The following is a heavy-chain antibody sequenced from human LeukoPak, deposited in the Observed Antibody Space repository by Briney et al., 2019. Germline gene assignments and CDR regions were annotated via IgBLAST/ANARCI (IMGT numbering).Heavy chain of an antibody. CDR3: AGPGPAAAGKRYFDL. Sequence: SVKVSCKASGYTFTSYGISWVRQAPGQGLEWMGWISAYNGNTSYAQKFQGRVTMTRDTSTSTVYMELSSLRSEDTAVYYCAGPGPAAAGKRYFDLWGRGTLVTVSS. CDR2: ISAYNGNT. D-gene: IGHD6-13*01. V-gene: IGHV1-18*01. CDR1: GYTFTSYG. J-gene: IGHJ2*01.